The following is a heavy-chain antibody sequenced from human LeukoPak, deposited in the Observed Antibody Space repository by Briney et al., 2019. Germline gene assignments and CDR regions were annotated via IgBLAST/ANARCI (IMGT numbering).Heavy chain of an antibody. J-gene: IGHJ6*03. D-gene: IGHD3-10*01. CDR1: GYRFTSYW. CDR2: IYPGDSGT. V-gene: IGHV5-51*01. Sequence: GESLKISCKGSGYRFTSYWIGWVRQMPGKGLEWMGIIYPGDSGTRYSPSFQGQVTISADKSISTAYLQWSSLKASDTAMYYCARHFPYGSGSLWGVSYMDVWGKGTTVTVSS. CDR3: ARHFPYGSGSLWGVSYMDV.